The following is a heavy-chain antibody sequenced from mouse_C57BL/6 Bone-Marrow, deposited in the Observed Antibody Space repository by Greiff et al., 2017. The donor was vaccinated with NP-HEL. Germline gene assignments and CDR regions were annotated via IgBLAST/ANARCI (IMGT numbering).Heavy chain of an antibody. Sequence: QVHVKQPGAELVKPGASVKLSCKASGYTFTSYWMHWVKQRPGQGLEWIGMIHPNSGSTNYNEKFKSKATLTVDKSSSTAYMQLSSLTSEDSAVYYCARWNTIWYLFAYWGQGTLVTVSA. D-gene: IGHD2-1*01. CDR1: GYTFTSYW. CDR3: ARWNTIWYLFAY. CDR2: IHPNSGST. J-gene: IGHJ3*01. V-gene: IGHV1-64*01.